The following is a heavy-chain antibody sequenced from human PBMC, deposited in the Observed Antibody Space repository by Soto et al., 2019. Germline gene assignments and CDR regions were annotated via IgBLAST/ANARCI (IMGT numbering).Heavy chain of an antibody. D-gene: IGHD4-17*01. CDR3: AKDLLTTLTTGVDY. CDR1: GFTFSSYA. J-gene: IGHJ4*02. Sequence: WGSLRLSCAASGFTFSSYAMSWVRQAPGEGLEWVSAISGYGSSTYYTDSVKGRFTISRGNSKNTLSLQMNSLRAEDTAVYYSAKDLLTTLTTGVDYWGQGTLVTVSS. CDR2: ISGYGSST. V-gene: IGHV3-23*01.